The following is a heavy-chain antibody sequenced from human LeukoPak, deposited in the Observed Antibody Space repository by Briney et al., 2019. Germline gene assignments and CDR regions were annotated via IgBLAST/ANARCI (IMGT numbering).Heavy chain of an antibody. J-gene: IGHJ4*02. CDR1: GFTFSSYA. CDR3: ARDLRSVAGPLDY. D-gene: IGHD6-19*01. CDR2: IWYDGSNK. Sequence: GGSLRLSCAASGFTFSSYAMHWVRQAPGKGLEWVAVIWYDGSNKYYADSVKGRFTISRDNSKNTLYLQMNSLRAEDTAVYYCARDLRSVAGPLDYWGQGTLVTVSS. V-gene: IGHV3-33*08.